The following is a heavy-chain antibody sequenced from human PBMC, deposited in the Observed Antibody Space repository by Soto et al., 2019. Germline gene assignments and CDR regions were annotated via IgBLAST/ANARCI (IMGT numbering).Heavy chain of an antibody. D-gene: IGHD3-3*01. CDR3: VKDNDFFQTYYDFWSGSHAFDI. V-gene: IGHV3-64D*08. CDR2: ISSNGGST. Sequence: GGSLRLSCSASGFTFSSYAMHWVRQAPGKGLEYVSAISSNGGSTYYADSVKGRFTISIDNSKNTLYLQMSSLRAEDTAVYYCVKDNDFFQTYYDFWSGSHAFDIWGQGTMVTVSS. J-gene: IGHJ3*02. CDR1: GFTFSSYA.